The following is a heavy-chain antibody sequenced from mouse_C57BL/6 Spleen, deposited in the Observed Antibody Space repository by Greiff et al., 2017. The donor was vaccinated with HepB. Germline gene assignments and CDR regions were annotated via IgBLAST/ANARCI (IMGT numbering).Heavy chain of an antibody. CDR3: ARSPYYYGSSFDY. Sequence: VQLQQPGTELVKPGASVKLSCKASGYTFTSYWMHWVKQRPGQGLEWIGNINPSNGGTNYNEKFKSKATLTVDKSSSTAYMQLSSLTSEDSAVYDCARSPYYYGSSFDYWGQGTTLTVSS. D-gene: IGHD1-1*01. CDR1: GYTFTSYW. V-gene: IGHV1-53*01. J-gene: IGHJ2*01. CDR2: INPSNGGT.